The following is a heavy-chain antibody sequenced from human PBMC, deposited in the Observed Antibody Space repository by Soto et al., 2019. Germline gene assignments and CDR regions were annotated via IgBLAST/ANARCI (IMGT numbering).Heavy chain of an antibody. D-gene: IGHD2-21*02. CDR3: ARDAAIYGGGDSYRYFLDWLEG. CDR1: GGTFINHA. V-gene: IGHV1-69*13. CDR2: IRPLLGPA. J-gene: IGHJ6*01. Sequence: GFSVKVSCKASGGTFINHAFSWVREAPEHGLERIGGIRPLLGPADCSQKCQGGVTITADESTTTAQMERSSLRSDDSAVYYCARDAAIYGGGDSYRYFLDWLEGRGQGTTVTVSS.